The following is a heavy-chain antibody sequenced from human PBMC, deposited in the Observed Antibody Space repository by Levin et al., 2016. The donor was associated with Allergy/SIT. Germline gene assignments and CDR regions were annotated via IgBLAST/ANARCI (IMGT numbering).Heavy chain of an antibody. Sequence: ETLSLTCAASGFTFSSYSMNWVRQAPGKGLEWVSYISSSSSTIYYADSVKGRFTISRDNAKNSLYLQMNSLRAEDTAVYYCARGGDFDYWGQGTLVTVSS. V-gene: IGHV3-48*01. CDR2: ISSSSSTI. CDR1: GFTFSSYS. J-gene: IGHJ4*02. CDR3: ARGGDFDY.